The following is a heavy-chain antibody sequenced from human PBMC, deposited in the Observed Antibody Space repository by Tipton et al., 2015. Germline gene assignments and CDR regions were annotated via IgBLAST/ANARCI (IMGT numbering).Heavy chain of an antibody. CDR3: ARGRTSSLRSTMVRGLLAGMDV. Sequence: TLSLTCAVYSGSFSAYYWTWIRQPPGKGLEWIGESNHSGSTNYNPSLKSRVTISVDTSKNQVSLKLNSVTAADTAVYYCARGRTSSLRSTMVRGLLAGMDVWGQGTAVIVSS. V-gene: IGHV4-34*01. D-gene: IGHD3-10*01. J-gene: IGHJ6*02. CDR2: SNHSGST. CDR1: SGSFSAYY.